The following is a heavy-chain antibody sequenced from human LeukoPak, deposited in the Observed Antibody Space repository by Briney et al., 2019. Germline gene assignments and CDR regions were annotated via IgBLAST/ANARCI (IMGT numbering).Heavy chain of an antibody. CDR2: ISSSSSTI. V-gene: IGHV3-48*01. Sequence: GGSLRLSCAASGFTFSSYSMNWVRQAPGKGLEWVSYISSSSSTIYYADSVKGRFTISRDNAKNSPYLQMNSLRAEDTAVYYCAELGITMIGGVWGKGTTVTISS. D-gene: IGHD3-10*02. CDR1: GFTFSSYS. J-gene: IGHJ6*04. CDR3: AELGITMIGGV.